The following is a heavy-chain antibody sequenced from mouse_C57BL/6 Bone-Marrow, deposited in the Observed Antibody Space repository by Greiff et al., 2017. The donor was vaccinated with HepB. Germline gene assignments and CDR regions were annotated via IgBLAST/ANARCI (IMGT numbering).Heavy chain of an antibody. D-gene: IGHD1-1*01. CDR3: ARRDYYYGSKRDWYFDV. J-gene: IGHJ1*03. CDR2: IYPRDGST. V-gene: IGHV1-85*01. CDR1: GYTFTSYD. Sequence: QVQLKESGPELVKPGASVKLSCKASGYTFTSYDINWVKQRPGQGLEWIGWIYPRDGSTKYNEKFKGKATLTVDTSSSTAYMELHSLTSEDSAVYFCARRDYYYGSKRDWYFDVWGTGTTVTVSS.